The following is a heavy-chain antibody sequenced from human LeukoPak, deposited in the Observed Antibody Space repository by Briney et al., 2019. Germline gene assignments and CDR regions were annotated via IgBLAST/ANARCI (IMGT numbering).Heavy chain of an antibody. Sequence: SETLSLTCTVSGGSISSYYWSWIRQPPGKGLEWIGSIYYSGSTYYNPSLKSRVTISVDTSKNQFSLKLSSVTAADTAVYYCASGITAAKALDYWGQGTLVTVSS. J-gene: IGHJ4*02. CDR3: ASGITAAKALDY. CDR1: GGSISSYY. D-gene: IGHD2-2*01. CDR2: IYYSGST. V-gene: IGHV4-59*05.